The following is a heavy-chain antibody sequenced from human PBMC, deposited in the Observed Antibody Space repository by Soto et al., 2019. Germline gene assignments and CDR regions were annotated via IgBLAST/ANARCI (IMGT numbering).Heavy chain of an antibody. J-gene: IGHJ4*02. V-gene: IGHV4-59*01. CDR2: IYYSGST. CDR3: AGFPSPRLASAVDY. Sequence: TSETLSLTCTVSGGSISSYYWSWIRQPPGKGLEWIGYIYYSGSTNYNPSLKSRVTISVDTSKNQFSLKLSSVTAADTAVYYCAGFPSPRLASAVDYWGQGTLVTVSS. CDR1: GGSISSYY. D-gene: IGHD2-15*01.